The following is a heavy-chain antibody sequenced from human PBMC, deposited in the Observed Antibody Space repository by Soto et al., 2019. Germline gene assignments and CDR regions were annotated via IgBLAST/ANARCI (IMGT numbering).Heavy chain of an antibody. Sequence: ASVKVSCKASGGTFSSYAISWVRQAPGQGLEWMGGIIPIFGTANYAQKFQGRVTITADESTSTAYMELSSLRSEDTAVYYCARGERGSNYLPPPSWGQGTMVTVSS. D-gene: IGHD1-1*01. CDR3: ARGERGSNYLPPPS. CDR2: IIPIFGTA. J-gene: IGHJ3*01. V-gene: IGHV1-69*13. CDR1: GGTFSSYA.